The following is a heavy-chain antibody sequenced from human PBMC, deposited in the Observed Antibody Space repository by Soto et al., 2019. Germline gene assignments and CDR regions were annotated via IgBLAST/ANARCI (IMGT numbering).Heavy chain of an antibody. D-gene: IGHD2-15*01. CDR1: GYSFTSYW. V-gene: IGHV5-51*01. J-gene: IGHJ2*01. CDR2: IYPGDSDT. CDR3: ARHQGLAPVVTPHWYFDL. Sequence: GESLKISCKGSGYSFTSYWIGWVRQMPGKGLEWMGIIYPGDSDTRYSPSFQGQVTTSADKSISTAYLQWSSLKASDTAMYYCARHQGLAPVVTPHWYFDLWGRGTLVTVSS.